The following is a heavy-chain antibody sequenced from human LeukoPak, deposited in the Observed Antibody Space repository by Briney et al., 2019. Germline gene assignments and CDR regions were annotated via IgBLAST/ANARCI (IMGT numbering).Heavy chain of an antibody. CDR3: AETRNLRGDYFDY. D-gene: IGHD3-10*01. CDR2: IGYDGSNK. CDR1: GFTFSSHV. Sequence: PGGSLRLSCAASGFTFSSHVMHWVRQAPGKGLEWVAVIGYDGSNKYYADSVKGRFTISRDNPKKSLYLQMNSLRAEDTAVYYCAETRNLRGDYFDYWGQGTLVTVSS. J-gene: IGHJ4*02. V-gene: IGHV3-33*01.